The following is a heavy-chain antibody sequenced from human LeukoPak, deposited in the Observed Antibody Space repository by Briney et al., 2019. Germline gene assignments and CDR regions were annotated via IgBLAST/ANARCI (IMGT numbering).Heavy chain of an antibody. V-gene: IGHV3-30*04. CDR3: ARGRCGSSPVFDYYIFV. Sequence: GGSLRLSCAASLVSFKNYPMHWVPQAPGKALVWVAFISYDASLKYYADSVKGRFTISRDNSNSTLFLQMNSLTPEDTAVYYCARGRCGSSPVFDYYIFVWGKGTTVIVSS. CDR1: LVSFKNYP. D-gene: IGHD3-10*02. CDR2: ISYDASLK. J-gene: IGHJ6*03.